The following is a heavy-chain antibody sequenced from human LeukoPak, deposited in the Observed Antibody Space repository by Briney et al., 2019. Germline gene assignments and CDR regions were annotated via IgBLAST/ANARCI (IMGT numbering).Heavy chain of an antibody. CDR1: GFTFDDYS. Sequence: GGSLRLSCAASGFTFDDYSMSWVRQAPGKGLEWVSGINWNGDSTGYADSVKGRFTISRDNAKNSLYLQMNSLRAEDTALYYCARERHHDTSGYPFWGQGTLVTVSS. CDR2: INWNGDST. V-gene: IGHV3-20*04. J-gene: IGHJ4*02. D-gene: IGHD3-22*01. CDR3: ARERHHDTSGYPF.